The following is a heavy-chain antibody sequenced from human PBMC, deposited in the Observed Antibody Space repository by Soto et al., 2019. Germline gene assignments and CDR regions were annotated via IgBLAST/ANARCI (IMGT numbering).Heavy chain of an antibody. CDR3: AKGIDYYDSSGYLSPYYYYGMDV. D-gene: IGHD3-22*01. CDR1: GYTFTSYD. Sequence: ASVKVSCKASGYTFTSYDINWVRQATGQGLEWMGWMNPNSANTGYAQKFQGRVTMTRNTSISTAYMELSSLRSEDTAVYYCAKGIDYYDSSGYLSPYYYYGMDVWGQGTTVTVSS. CDR2: MNPNSANT. V-gene: IGHV1-8*01. J-gene: IGHJ6*02.